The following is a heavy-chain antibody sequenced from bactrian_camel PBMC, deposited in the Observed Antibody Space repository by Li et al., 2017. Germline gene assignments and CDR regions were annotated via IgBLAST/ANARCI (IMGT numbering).Heavy chain of an antibody. Sequence: HVQLVESGGGSAQAGGSLQLSCAASGNLDDACDMAWYRQAPGKERDLVSSITSDGTITYADSVKGRFTISQANRKTTLYLQMNNLKPEDTAVYYCTKDRSYGTRNWVQSTRGQGTQVTVS. V-gene: IGHV3S53*01. CDR2: ITSDGTI. CDR3: TKDRSYGTRNWVQST. CDR1: GNLDDACD. J-gene: IGHJ4*01. D-gene: IGHD3*01.